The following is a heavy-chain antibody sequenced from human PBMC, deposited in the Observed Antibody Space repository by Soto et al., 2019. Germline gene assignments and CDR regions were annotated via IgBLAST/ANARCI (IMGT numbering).Heavy chain of an antibody. V-gene: IGHV1-69*02. D-gene: IGHD3-10*01. CDR1: GGTFSSYT. J-gene: IGHJ5*02. CDR2: LIPILGIA. CDR3: ASSLHTHLITMVRGESFPFDP. Sequence: QVQLVQSGAEVKKPGSSVKVSCKASGGTFSSYTISWVRQAPGQGIEWMGRLIPILGIANYAQKFQGRVTINADKSTSTAYMELSSLRSADTAVYYCASSLHTHLITMVRGESFPFDPWGQGTLVTVSS.